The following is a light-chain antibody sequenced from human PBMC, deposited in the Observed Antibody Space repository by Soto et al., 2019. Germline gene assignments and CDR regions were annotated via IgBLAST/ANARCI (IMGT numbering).Light chain of an antibody. Sequence: EIVLTQSPATLSLFPGERATLSCRASQSVSIYLAWYQQKPGQAPRLLIYDASNRATGIPARFSGSGSGTDFTLTISSLEPEDFAVYYCQQRSNWPITFGQGTRLEIK. J-gene: IGKJ5*01. CDR3: QQRSNWPIT. V-gene: IGKV3-11*01. CDR1: QSVSIY. CDR2: DAS.